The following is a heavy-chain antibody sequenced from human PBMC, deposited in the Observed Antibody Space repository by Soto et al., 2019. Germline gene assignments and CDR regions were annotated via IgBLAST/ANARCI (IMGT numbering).Heavy chain of an antibody. CDR2: IYYSGST. D-gene: IGHD3-10*01. CDR3: ARVRWFGELLPFDD. CDR1: GGSISSSSYY. V-gene: IGHV4-39*01. J-gene: IGHJ4*02. Sequence: PSETLSLTCTVSGGSISSSSYYWGWIRQPPGKGLEWIGSIYYSGSTYYNPSLKSRVTISVDTSKNQFPLKLSSVTAADTAVYYCARVRWFGELLPFDDWGQGTLVTVAS.